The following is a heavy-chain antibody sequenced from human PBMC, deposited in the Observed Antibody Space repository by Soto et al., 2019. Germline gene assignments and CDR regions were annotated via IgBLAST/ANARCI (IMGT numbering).Heavy chain of an antibody. D-gene: IGHD3-22*01. CDR3: ARDDRGEYYYDSSGYYPYYFDY. V-gene: IGHV3-30-3*01. CDR2: ISYDGSNK. J-gene: IGHJ4*02. Sequence: QVQLVESGGGVVQPGRSLRLSCAASGFTFSSYAMHWVRQAPGKGLEWVAVISYDGSNKYYADSVKGRFTISRDNSKNSLYLQMNSLRAEDTAVYYCARDDRGEYYYDSSGYYPYYFDYWGQGTLVTVSS. CDR1: GFTFSSYA.